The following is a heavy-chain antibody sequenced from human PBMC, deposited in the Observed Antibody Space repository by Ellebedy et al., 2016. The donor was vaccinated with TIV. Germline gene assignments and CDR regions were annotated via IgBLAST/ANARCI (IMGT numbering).Heavy chain of an antibody. J-gene: IGHJ4*02. CDR3: ARAAYWHFDY. CDR2: INSDGRGI. CDR1: GFSFSTYW. D-gene: IGHD2-15*01. V-gene: IGHV3-74*01. Sequence: GGSLRLXXAASGFSFSTYWMHWVRQAPGKGLVWVSRINSDGRGITYADSVKGRVTISRDNAKNTVYLQMNSLRAEDTAVYYCARAAYWHFDYWGQGTLVTVSS.